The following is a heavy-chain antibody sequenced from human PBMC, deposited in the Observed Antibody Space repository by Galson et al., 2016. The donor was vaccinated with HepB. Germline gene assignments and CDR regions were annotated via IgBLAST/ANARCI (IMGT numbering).Heavy chain of an antibody. CDR2: IWHDGTQT. CDR1: RFSFSNYG. D-gene: IGHD3-10*01. CDR3: AKDLTDAVGGVVTYFGS. V-gene: IGHV3-33*06. Sequence: SLRLSCAASRFSFSNYGMHWVRQTPGKGLEWVAVIWHDGTQTYYADSVKGRFSISRDNSKNTLYLQMNSLRVEGTAIYYCAKDLTDAVGGVVTYFGSWGQGTLVSVSS. J-gene: IGHJ4*02.